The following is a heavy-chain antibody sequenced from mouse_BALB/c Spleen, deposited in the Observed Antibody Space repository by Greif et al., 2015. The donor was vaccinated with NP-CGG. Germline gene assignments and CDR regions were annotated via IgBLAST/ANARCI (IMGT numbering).Heavy chain of an antibody. J-gene: IGHJ4*01. D-gene: IGHD1-1*01. Sequence: VQLQQSGPELVKPGASVKISCKASGYSFTGYFMNWVMQSHGKSLEWIGRINPYNGDTFYNQKFKGKATLTVDKSSSTAHMELRSLAPEDSAVYYCARRYGSSYAMDYWGQGTSVTVSS. CDR1: GYSFTGYF. CDR2: INPYNGDT. CDR3: ARRYGSSYAMDY. V-gene: IGHV1-20*02.